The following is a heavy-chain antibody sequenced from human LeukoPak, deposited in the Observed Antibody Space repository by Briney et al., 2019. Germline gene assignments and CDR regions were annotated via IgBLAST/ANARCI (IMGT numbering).Heavy chain of an antibody. V-gene: IGHV4-59*07. Sequence: SDTLSFTCTLSGGSISGYYWSWIRQPPGKGLEWIGNIHYSGSTNRSPSLTIRVTISVDTSKTQLSLKLSSVTAADMAVYYCARWWSCVGDCYFLDYWGQGTLVTVSS. CDR2: IHYSGST. D-gene: IGHD2-21*02. J-gene: IGHJ4*02. CDR1: GGSISGYY. CDR3: ARWWSCVGDCYFLDY.